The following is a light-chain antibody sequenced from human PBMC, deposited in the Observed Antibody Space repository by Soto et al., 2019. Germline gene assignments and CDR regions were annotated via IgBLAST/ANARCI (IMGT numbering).Light chain of an antibody. V-gene: IGKV1-12*01. Sequence: DIQMTQSPSSVSASLGDRVTITCRASQNISNWLVWYQQKPGKAPKLLIYAASSLQTGVPSRFSGSGSGTDFSLTISSLQPEDSATYYCQQANSFPFTFGQGTRLEI. CDR3: QQANSFPFT. J-gene: IGKJ2*01. CDR2: AAS. CDR1: QNISNW.